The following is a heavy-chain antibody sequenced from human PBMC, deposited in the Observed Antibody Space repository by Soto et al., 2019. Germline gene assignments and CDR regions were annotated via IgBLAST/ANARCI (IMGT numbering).Heavy chain of an antibody. Sequence: EVQLVESGGGLVQPGGSLRLSCAASGFTFSSYWMSWVRQAPGKGLEWVANIKQDGSEKYYVDSVKGRFTISRDNAKNSLYRQMNSLRAEDTAVYYWARVGPVLSLFDYWGQGTLVTVSS. CDR3: ARVGPVLSLFDY. CDR2: IKQDGSEK. CDR1: GFTFSSYW. D-gene: IGHD3-16*01. V-gene: IGHV3-7*01. J-gene: IGHJ4*02.